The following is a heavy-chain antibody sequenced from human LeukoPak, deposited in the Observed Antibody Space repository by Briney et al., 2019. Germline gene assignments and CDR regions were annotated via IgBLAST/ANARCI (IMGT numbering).Heavy chain of an antibody. CDR1: GDSIGSYF. CDR3: ARDGPAYTSRWYDYYYGLAV. V-gene: IGHV4-59*01. Sequence: SETLSLTCTVSGDSIGSYFWSWIRQSPGKGLEWIGHIYHSGSTNYNPSLKSRVTISIDTSKNQSSLKLTSVTSADTAVYYCARDGPAYTSRWYDYYYGLAVWGQGTTVTVSS. CDR2: IYHSGST. D-gene: IGHD2-2*01. J-gene: IGHJ6*02.